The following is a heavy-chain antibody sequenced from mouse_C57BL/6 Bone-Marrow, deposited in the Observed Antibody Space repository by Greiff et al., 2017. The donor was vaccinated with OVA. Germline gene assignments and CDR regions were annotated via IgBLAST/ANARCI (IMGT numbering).Heavy chain of an antibody. CDR2: IHPNSGST. Sequence: VQLQQPGAELVKPGASVKLSCKASGYTFTSYWMHWVKQRPGQGLEWIGMIHPNSGSTNYNEKFKSKATLTVYKSSSTAYMQLSSLTSEDSAVYYCARRRTGRMDYWGQGTSVTVSS. J-gene: IGHJ4*01. D-gene: IGHD4-1*01. CDR1: GYTFTSYW. V-gene: IGHV1-64*01. CDR3: ARRRTGRMDY.